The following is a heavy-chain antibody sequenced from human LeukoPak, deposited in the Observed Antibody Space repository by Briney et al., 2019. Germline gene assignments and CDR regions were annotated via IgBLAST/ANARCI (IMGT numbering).Heavy chain of an antibody. CDR3: ARGYPLWFGELPYYFDY. V-gene: IGHV4-31*03. Sequence: SQTLSLTCTVSGGSISSGGYYWSWIRQNPGKGLEWIGYIYYSGSTYYNPSLKSRVTISVDTSKNQFSLKLSSVTAADTAVYYCARGYPLWFGELPYYFDYWGQGTLVTVSS. J-gene: IGHJ4*02. CDR1: GGSISSGGYY. D-gene: IGHD3-10*01. CDR2: IYYSGST.